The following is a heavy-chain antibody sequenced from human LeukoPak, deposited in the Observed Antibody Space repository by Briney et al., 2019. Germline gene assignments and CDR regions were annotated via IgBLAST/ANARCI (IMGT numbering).Heavy chain of an antibody. V-gene: IGHV3-13*01. Sequence: GGSPRLSCAASGFDFTVYWMTWVRQAPGKGLEWVSAIGTAGDTYYPGSVKGRFTISRENAKNSLYLQVNSLRAGDTAVYYCARAVNAFDIWGQGTMVTVSS. D-gene: IGHD4-17*01. CDR1: GFDFTVYW. J-gene: IGHJ3*02. CDR2: IGTAGDT. CDR3: ARAVNAFDI.